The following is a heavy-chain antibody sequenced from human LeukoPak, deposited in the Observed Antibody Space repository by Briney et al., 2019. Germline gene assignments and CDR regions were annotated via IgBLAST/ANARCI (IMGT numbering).Heavy chain of an antibody. Sequence: GGSLRLSCAASGFTVSSNYMSWVRQAPGKGLEWVSVIYSAGSTYYADSVKGRFTISRDNSKNTLYLQMNSLRAEDTAVYYCARDGGYYYDSSGKFDIWGQGTMVTVSS. V-gene: IGHV3-66*01. J-gene: IGHJ3*02. CDR3: ARDGGYYYDSSGKFDI. CDR1: GFTVSSNY. D-gene: IGHD3-22*01. CDR2: IYSAGST.